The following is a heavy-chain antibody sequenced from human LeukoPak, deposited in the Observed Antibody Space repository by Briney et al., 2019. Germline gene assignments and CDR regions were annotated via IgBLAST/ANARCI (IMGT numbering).Heavy chain of an antibody. CDR1: GFTFSDYY. D-gene: IGHD4-17*01. V-gene: IGHV3-23*01. J-gene: IGHJ5*02. CDR2: ISGSGGST. CDR3: AKDLIGDGDYDNWFDP. Sequence: PRGSLRLSCAASGFTFSDYYMSWIRQAPGKGLEWVSAISGSGGSTYYADSVKGRFTISRDNSKNTLYLQMNSLRAEDTAVYYCAKDLIGDGDYDNWFDPWGQGTLVTVSS.